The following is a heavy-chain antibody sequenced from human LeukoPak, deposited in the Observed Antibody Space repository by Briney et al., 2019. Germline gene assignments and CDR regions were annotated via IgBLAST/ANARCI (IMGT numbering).Heavy chain of an antibody. J-gene: IGHJ4*02. D-gene: IGHD1-26*01. Sequence: GGSLRLSCAASGFTFDDYAMHWVRQAPGKGLEWVSAISGSGGSTYYADSVKGRFTISRDNSKNTLYLQMNSLRAEDTAVYYCAKEIVGATNIVYWGQGTLVTVSS. CDR3: AKEIVGATNIVY. V-gene: IGHV3-23*01. CDR1: GFTFDDYA. CDR2: ISGSGGST.